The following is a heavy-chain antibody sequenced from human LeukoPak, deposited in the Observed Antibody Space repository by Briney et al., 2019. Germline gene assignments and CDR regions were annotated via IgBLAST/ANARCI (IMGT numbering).Heavy chain of an antibody. CDR2: IYYSGST. D-gene: IGHD3-3*01. CDR3: ARDNSALRFLEWFGGWFDP. Sequence: PSETLSLTCTVSGGSISSSSYYWGWIRRPPGKGLEWIGSIYYSGSTYYNPSLKSRVTISVDTSKNQFSLKLSSVTAADTAVYYCARDNSALRFLEWFGGWFDPWGQGTLVIVSS. CDR1: GGSISSSSYY. J-gene: IGHJ5*02. V-gene: IGHV4-39*02.